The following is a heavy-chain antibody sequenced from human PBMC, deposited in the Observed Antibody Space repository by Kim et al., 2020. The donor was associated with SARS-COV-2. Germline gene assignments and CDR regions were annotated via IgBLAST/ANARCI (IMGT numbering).Heavy chain of an antibody. V-gene: IGHV1-46*01. D-gene: IGHD6-19*01. Sequence: ASVKVSCKASGYTFTSYYMHWVRQAPGQGLEWMGIINPSGGSTSYAQKFQGRVTMTRDTSTSTVYMELSSLRSEDTAVYYCARSRVRKQWLSCPSDWGQGSLVSVSS. CDR1: GYTFTSYY. CDR3: ARSRVRKQWLSCPSD. CDR2: INPSGGST. J-gene: IGHJ4*02.